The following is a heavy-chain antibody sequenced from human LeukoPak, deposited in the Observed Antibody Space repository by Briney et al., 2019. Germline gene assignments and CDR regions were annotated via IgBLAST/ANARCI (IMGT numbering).Heavy chain of an antibody. J-gene: IGHJ5*02. Sequence: GGSLRLSCAASGFTFSSYWMSWVRQAPGKGVEWVANIKQDGSEKYYVDSVKGRFTISRDNAKNSLYLQMNSLRAEDTAVYYCASLGAYSSWCFGGSNGWFDPWGQGTLVTVSS. V-gene: IGHV3-7*01. CDR2: IKQDGSEK. CDR3: ASLGAYSSWCFGGSNGWFDP. D-gene: IGHD6-13*01. CDR1: GFTFSSYW.